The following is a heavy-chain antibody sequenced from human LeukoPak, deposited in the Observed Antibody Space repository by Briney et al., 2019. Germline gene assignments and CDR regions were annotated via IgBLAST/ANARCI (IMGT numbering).Heavy chain of an antibody. CDR1: GFTFSSYA. D-gene: IGHD1-1*01. CDR2: ISGSGGST. J-gene: IGHJ6*02. V-gene: IGHV3-23*01. CDR3: AKDRDDIYIYYYYGMDV. Sequence: PGGSLRLSCAASGFTFSSYAMSWVRQAPGKGLEWVLAISGSGGSTYYADSVKGRFTISRDNSKNTLYLQMNSLRAEDTAVYYCAKDRDDIYIYYYYGMDVWGQGTTVTVSS.